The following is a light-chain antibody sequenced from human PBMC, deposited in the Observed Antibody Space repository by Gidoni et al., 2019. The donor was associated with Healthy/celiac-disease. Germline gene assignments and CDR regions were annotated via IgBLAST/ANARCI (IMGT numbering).Light chain of an antibody. J-gene: IGLJ2*01. V-gene: IGLV3-1*01. Sequence: SYELTQPPSVSVSPGQTASITCPGDKLGDKYACWYQQKPGQSPVLVIYQDIKRPSGIPERFSGSNSGNTATLTISGTQAMDEADYYCQAWDSSTAVFGGGTKLTVL. CDR1: KLGDKY. CDR2: QDI. CDR3: QAWDSSTAV.